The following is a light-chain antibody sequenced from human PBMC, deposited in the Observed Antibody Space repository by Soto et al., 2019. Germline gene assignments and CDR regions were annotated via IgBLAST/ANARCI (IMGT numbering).Light chain of an antibody. Sequence: DIQMTQSPSTLSASVGDRVTITCRSSQSISNWLAWYQQKPGKAHKLLIYKASSLESGVPSRFSGSGSGTEFTLTISSLQSEDFAVYYCQQYNNWPTLTFGGGTKVDIK. J-gene: IGKJ4*01. CDR3: QQYNNWPTLT. CDR2: KAS. CDR1: QSISNW. V-gene: IGKV1-5*03.